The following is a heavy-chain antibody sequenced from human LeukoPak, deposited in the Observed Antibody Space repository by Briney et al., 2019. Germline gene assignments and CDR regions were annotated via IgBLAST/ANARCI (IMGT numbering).Heavy chain of an antibody. Sequence: ASVKVSCKASGYSFTGYYMHWVRQAPGQGLEWMRWINPNSGGTNYAQKFQGRVTMTRDTSISTAYMELRRMRSDDTAVYYCARDRGRDTAMVTIYYYYYMDVWGKGTTVTVSS. J-gene: IGHJ6*03. CDR1: GYSFTGYY. V-gene: IGHV1-2*02. D-gene: IGHD5-18*01. CDR2: INPNSGGT. CDR3: ARDRGRDTAMVTIYYYYYMDV.